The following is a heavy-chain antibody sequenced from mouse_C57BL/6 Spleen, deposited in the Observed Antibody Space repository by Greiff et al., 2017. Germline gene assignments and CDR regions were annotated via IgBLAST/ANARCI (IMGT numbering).Heavy chain of an antibody. Sequence: QVQLQQSGPELVKPGASVKISCKASGYAFSSSWLNWVKQRPGTGLEWLGRIYPGDGATNYNGKFKGKATLTADKSSSTAYMQLSRLTSEDSAVYFCARGDYYGSSGYVDVWGTGTTVTVSS. V-gene: IGHV1-82*01. J-gene: IGHJ1*03. CDR2: IYPGDGAT. CDR3: ARGDYYGSSGYVDV. CDR1: GYAFSSSW. D-gene: IGHD1-1*01.